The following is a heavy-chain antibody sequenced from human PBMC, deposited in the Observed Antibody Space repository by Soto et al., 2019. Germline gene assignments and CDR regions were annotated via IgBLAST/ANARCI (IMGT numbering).Heavy chain of an antibody. CDR2: ISTYSGDT. CDR1: GYTFFTYD. Sequence: QVHLVQSGVEVKTPGASVKVSCQASGYTFFTYDISWVRQAPGQGLEWMGWISTYSGDTKYAQKSQGRVTMTTDTSTTTAYLDLRSLRSDDTAVYYCARHHGPTTSENWFDPWGQGTLVTVSS. J-gene: IGHJ5*02. D-gene: IGHD5-12*01. CDR3: ARHHGPTTSENWFDP. V-gene: IGHV1-18*01.